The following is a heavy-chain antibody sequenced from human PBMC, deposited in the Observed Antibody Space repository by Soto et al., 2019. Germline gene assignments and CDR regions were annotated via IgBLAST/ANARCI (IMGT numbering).Heavy chain of an antibody. Sequence: GGSISSSSYYWGWLGQPPGKGLEWIGSIYYSGSTYYNPSPKSRVTISVDTSKNQFSLKLSSVTAADTAVYYCARHTWAGGFYDSSGYPTPGLFDYWGQGTLVTVSS. CDR3: ARHTWAGGFYDSSGYPTPGLFDY. D-gene: IGHD3-22*01. J-gene: IGHJ4*02. CDR1: GGSISSSSYY. CDR2: IYYSGST. V-gene: IGHV4-39*01.